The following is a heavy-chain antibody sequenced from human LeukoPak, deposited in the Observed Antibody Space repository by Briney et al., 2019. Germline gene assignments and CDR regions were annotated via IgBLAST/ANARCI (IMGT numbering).Heavy chain of an antibody. CDR2: ISGSGGST. CDR1: GFTFSSYA. V-gene: IGHV3-23*01. Sequence: PGGSLRLSCAASGFTFSSYAMSWVRQAPGKGLEWVSAISGSGGSTYYADSVQGRFTISRDNSKNTLYLQMNSLRAEDTAVYYCAKDSEPYCSGGSCPFDYWGQGTLVTVSS. D-gene: IGHD2-15*01. CDR3: AKDSEPYCSGGSCPFDY. J-gene: IGHJ4*02.